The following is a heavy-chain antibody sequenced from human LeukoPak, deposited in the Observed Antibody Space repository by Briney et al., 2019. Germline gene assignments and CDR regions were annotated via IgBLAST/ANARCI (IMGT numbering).Heavy chain of an antibody. J-gene: IGHJ4*02. Sequence: GGSLRLSRAASGFTFSSYGMHWVRQAPGKGLECVAFIRYDGSNKYYADSVKGRFTISRDNSKNTLYLQMNSLRAEDTAVYYCAKGRTIVVVPAVPFDYWGQGTLVTVSS. D-gene: IGHD2-2*01. CDR1: GFTFSSYG. CDR3: AKGRTIVVVPAVPFDY. CDR2: IRYDGSNK. V-gene: IGHV3-30*02.